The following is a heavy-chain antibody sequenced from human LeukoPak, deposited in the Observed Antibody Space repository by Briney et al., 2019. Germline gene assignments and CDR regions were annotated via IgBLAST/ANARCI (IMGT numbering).Heavy chain of an antibody. V-gene: IGHV3-73*01. D-gene: IGHD4-23*01. Sequence: GGSLRLSCAASGFTFSGSAMHWVRQASGKGLEWVGRIRSKANSYATAYAASVKGRFTISRDDSKNTAYLQMNSLKTEDTAVYYCTRRAGNYGGPTVDYWGQGTLVTVSS. CDR3: TRRAGNYGGPTVDY. CDR2: IRSKANSYAT. CDR1: GFTFSGSA. J-gene: IGHJ4*02.